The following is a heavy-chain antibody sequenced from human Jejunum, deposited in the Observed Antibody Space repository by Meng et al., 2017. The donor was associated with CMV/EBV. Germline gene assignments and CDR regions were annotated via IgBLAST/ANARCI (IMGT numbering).Heavy chain of an antibody. CDR1: GYTFTSYD. Sequence: QVQLVQSAAEVKKPGASVKVSCKASGYTFTSYDINWVRQGTGQGLEWMGWMNPNRGTTGYAQKFQGRVTMTRNISKSTAYMDLSSLRSEDTAVYYCATGVADFEYWGQGTLVTVSS. CDR3: ATGVADFEY. J-gene: IGHJ4*02. V-gene: IGHV1-8*01. CDR2: MNPNRGTT. D-gene: IGHD6-19*01.